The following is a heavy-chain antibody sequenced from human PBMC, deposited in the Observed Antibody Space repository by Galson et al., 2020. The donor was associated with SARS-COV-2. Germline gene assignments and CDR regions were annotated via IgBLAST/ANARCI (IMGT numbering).Heavy chain of an antibody. V-gene: IGHV3-15*07. CDR1: GFTFSNDW. CDR3: TTRSYFWAYGFDY. J-gene: IGHJ4*02. CDR2: IKPKSGGGTA. Sequence: GGSLRLSCAASGFTFSNDWMNWVRHTPGKGLEWVAHIKPKSGGGTADYAAPVKGRITIARDDTNHTLYLQMNSLKSEDTAEYFCTTRSYFWAYGFDYWAQGTLVTVSS. D-gene: IGHD3-3*01.